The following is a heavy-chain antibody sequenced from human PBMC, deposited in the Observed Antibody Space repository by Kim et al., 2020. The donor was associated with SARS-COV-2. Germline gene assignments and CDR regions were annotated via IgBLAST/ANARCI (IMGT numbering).Heavy chain of an antibody. CDR2: ISSNGGST. CDR3: ARSSGYFDY. CDR1: GFTFSSYA. D-gene: IGHD3-10*01. J-gene: IGHJ4*01. Sequence: GGSLRLSCAASGFTFSSYAMHWVRQAPGKGLEYVSAISSNGGSTYYANSVKGRFTISRDNSKNTLYLQMGSLRAEDMAVYYCARSSGYFDYWGHGTLVTVSS. V-gene: IGHV3-64*01.